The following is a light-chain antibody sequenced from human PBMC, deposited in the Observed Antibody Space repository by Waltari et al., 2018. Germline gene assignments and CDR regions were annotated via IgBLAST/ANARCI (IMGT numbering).Light chain of an antibody. CDR2: GIA. CDR3: QSYDKSLSGFV. CDR1: SSNLGAGYD. V-gene: IGLV1-40*01. J-gene: IGLJ1*01. Sequence: QSVLTQPPSVSGAPGQRVTISCTGSSSNLGAGYDVHWYQQLPGTAPKVLSYGIAPRAVRVPDRFSGSKSGTSASLAITGLQPEDEADYSCQSYDKSLSGFVFGTGTKVTVL.